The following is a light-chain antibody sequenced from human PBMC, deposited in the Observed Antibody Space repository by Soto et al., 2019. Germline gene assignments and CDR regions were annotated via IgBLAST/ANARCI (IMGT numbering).Light chain of an antibody. CDR1: QSVSSSY. J-gene: IGKJ3*01. CDR3: QQYGSAPGVT. Sequence: EIVLTQSPGTRSLSPGERATLSCRASQSVSSSYLAWYEQKPGQAPRLLIYGASSRATGIPDSFNGSGSGTDFTLTISRLEPADFAVYYCQQYGSAPGVTFGPANKVDI. CDR2: GAS. V-gene: IGKV3-20*01.